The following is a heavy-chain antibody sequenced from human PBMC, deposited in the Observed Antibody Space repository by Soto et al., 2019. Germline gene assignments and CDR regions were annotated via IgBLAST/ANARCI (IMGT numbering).Heavy chain of an antibody. J-gene: IGHJ4*02. CDR2: IRSQPYGGTA. D-gene: IGHD3-10*01. CDR1: GFPFGNFL. CDR3: IGSFPF. V-gene: IGHV3-49*03. Sequence: EVYLVESGGGLVEPGRSLRLSCTASGFPFGNFLMSWFRQAPGKGMEWVGFIRSQPYGGTAEYAASVRGRFTISRDDSKGIAYLQMNSLQTEDSGVYYCIGSFPFWGQGTRVTVSS.